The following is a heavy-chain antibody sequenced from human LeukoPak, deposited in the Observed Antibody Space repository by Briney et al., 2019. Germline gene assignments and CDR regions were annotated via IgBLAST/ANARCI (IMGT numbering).Heavy chain of an antibody. CDR2: MNPQNGNT. V-gene: IGHV1-8*01. CDR1: GFTFTSYD. CDR3: VRDGEGVAISVNYWFDP. J-gene: IGHJ5*02. D-gene: IGHD3-10*01. Sequence: GASVKVSCKASGFTFTSYDINWVRQASGQGLEWMGWMNPQNGNTGYAQKFQGRVTMTRDTSISTAYMELRGLRSDGTAVYYCVRDGEGVAISVNYWFDPWGQGTLVTVSS.